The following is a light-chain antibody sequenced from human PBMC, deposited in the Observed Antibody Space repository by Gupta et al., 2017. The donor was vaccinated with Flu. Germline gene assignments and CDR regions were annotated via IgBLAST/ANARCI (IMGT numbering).Light chain of an antibody. CDR2: DVS. V-gene: IGLV2-14*01. CDR1: SSDFSSYNF. J-gene: IGLJ1*01. CDR3: VSDTTGTNFD. Sequence: SALTPPAPVSGSPGRAINISCSGTSSDFSSYNFVSWYQHYPGEARKLIVIDVSLRPSGVSSRFSGSKSGNTASLTISGHQAEDEAYYYCVSDTTGTNFDFGTGTKVTVL.